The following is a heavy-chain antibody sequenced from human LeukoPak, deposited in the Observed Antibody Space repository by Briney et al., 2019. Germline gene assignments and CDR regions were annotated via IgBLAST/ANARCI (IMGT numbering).Heavy chain of an antibody. CDR1: GFTFSNYW. CDR2: IKQDGSEK. J-gene: IGHJ4*02. V-gene: IGHV3-7*01. D-gene: IGHD4/OR15-4a*01. CDR3: ARDDYGGTKY. Sequence: GGSLRLSCTASGFTFSNYWMSWVRQAPGKGLEWVANIKQDGSEKYYVDSVKGRFTISRDNAKNSLYLQMNSLRAEDTALYYCARDDYGGTKYWGQGTLVTVSS.